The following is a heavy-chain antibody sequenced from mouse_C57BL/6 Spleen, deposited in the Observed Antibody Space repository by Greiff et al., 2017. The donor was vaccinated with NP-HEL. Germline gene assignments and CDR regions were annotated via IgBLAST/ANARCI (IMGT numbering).Heavy chain of an antibody. D-gene: IGHD1-2*01. V-gene: IGHV3-2*02. CDR1: GYSITSGYG. J-gene: IGHJ2*01. CDR2: ISYSGST. Sequence: EVQLQESGPGLVKPSQSLSLTCTVTGYSITSGYGWNWIRQFPGNKLEWMGYISYSGSTNYNPSLKSRISITRDTSKNQFCLQLNSVTTEDTATYYCARTARIEYWGQGTNHTVSS. CDR3: ARTARIEY.